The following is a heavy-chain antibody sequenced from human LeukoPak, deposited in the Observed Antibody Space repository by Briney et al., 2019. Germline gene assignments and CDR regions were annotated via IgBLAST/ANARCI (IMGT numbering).Heavy chain of an antibody. D-gene: IGHD3-10*01. CDR3: ARGYFKGVRGVLCRLNWFDP. J-gene: IGHJ5*02. Sequence: ASVKVSCKASGYTFTSYDINWVRQATGQGLEWMGWMNPNSGNTGYAQKFQGRVTMTRNTSISTAYMELSSLRSEDTAVYYCARGYFKGVRGVLCRLNWFDPWGQGTLVTVSS. CDR2: MNPNSGNT. CDR1: GYTFTSYD. V-gene: IGHV1-8*01.